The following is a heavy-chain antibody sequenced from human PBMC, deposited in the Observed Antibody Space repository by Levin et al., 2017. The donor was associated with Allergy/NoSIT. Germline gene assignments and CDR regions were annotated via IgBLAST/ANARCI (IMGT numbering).Heavy chain of an antibody. CDR3: ARDPVVVTAITDAFDI. CDR1: GFTFSDYY. J-gene: IGHJ3*02. D-gene: IGHD2-21*02. V-gene: IGHV3-11*01. CDR2: ISSSGSTI. Sequence: PGGSLRLSCAASGFTFSDYYMSWIRQAPGKGLEWVSYISSSGSTIYYADSVKGRFTISRDNAKNSLYLQMNSLRAEDTAVYYCARDPVVVTAITDAFDIWGQGTMVTVSS.